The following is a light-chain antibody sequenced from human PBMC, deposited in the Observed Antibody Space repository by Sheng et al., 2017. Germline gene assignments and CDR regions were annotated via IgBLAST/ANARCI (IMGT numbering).Light chain of an antibody. J-gene: IGKJ1*01. CDR1: QSLQHSDGKNY. CDR3: MQTLLTWT. CDR2: LGS. V-gene: IGKV2-28*01. Sequence: DIVMTQSPFSLPVSPGESASISCRSSQSLQHSDGKNYLDWYLQKPGQSPQLLIYLGSYRASGVSDRFSGSGSGTDFTLKISRVEAEDVGVYYCMQTLLTWTFGQGTKVEIK.